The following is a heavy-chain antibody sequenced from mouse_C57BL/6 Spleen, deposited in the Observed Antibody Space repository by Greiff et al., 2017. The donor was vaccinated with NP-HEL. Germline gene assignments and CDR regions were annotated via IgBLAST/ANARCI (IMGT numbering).Heavy chain of an antibody. J-gene: IGHJ3*01. Sequence: QVQLKQSGAELVRPGASVKLSCKASGYTFTNYGISWVKQRTGQGLEWIGEIYPRSGTTYYNEKFKGKATLTADKSSSTAYMQLRSLTSADSAVYYCGGYYYEFAYWGQGTLVTVSA. CDR1: GYTFTNYG. D-gene: IGHD1-1*01. CDR3: GGYYYEFAY. CDR2: IYPRSGTT. V-gene: IGHV1-81*01.